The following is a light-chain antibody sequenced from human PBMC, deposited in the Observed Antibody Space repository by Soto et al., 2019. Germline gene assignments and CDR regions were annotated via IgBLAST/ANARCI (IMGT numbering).Light chain of an antibody. CDR3: QQYTGPPTT. V-gene: IGKV3-20*01. Sequence: IVLTQCPDTLSLSPWEIDTLSCRASQTVSSNYLAWCQQRPGQAPRLLIYGASTRAAGIPDRFSGSGSGTDFTLTITRLEPEDSAVYFCQQYTGPPTTFGQGTRLEIK. CDR2: GAS. J-gene: IGKJ5*01. CDR1: QTVSSNY.